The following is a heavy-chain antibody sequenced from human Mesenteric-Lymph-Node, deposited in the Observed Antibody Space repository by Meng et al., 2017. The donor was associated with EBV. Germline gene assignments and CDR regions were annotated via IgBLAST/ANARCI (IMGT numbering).Heavy chain of an antibody. CDR2: INHSGST. V-gene: IGHV4-34*02. CDR3: AKTGSSGWSDLDY. Sequence: QVQLKQWGAGLLKPSETLSLTGGVTGGSFGGYYWTWIRQPPGKGLEWIGEINHSGSTNYNPSLKSRVTISLDTSKNQISLKLTSVTAADTAVYYCAKTGSSGWSDLDYWGRGILVTVSS. D-gene: IGHD6-19*01. CDR1: GGSFGGYY. J-gene: IGHJ4*02.